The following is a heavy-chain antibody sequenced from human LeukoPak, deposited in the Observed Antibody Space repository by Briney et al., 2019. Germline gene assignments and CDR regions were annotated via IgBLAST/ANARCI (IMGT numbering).Heavy chain of an antibody. Sequence: ASVKVSCKASGYTLTGYYIHWVRQAPGQGLEWMGRINPNSGGTNYAQKFQGRVTMTRDTSISTAYMELSRLRSDDTAVYYCARDLYSSSSESYWGQGTLVTVSS. CDR3: ARDLYSSSSESY. CDR2: INPNSGGT. J-gene: IGHJ4*02. CDR1: GYTLTGYY. V-gene: IGHV1-2*06. D-gene: IGHD6-6*01.